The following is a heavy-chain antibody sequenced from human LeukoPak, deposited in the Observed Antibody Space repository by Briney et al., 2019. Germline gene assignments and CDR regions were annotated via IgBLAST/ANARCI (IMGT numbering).Heavy chain of an antibody. J-gene: IGHJ4*02. CDR2: NYHSGST. CDR3: AREGPTSFSDY. D-gene: IGHD1-1*01. CDR1: GFSISSGYY. Sequence: SETLSLTCTVSGFSISSGYYWGWIRQPPGKGLEWIGSNYHSGSTYYNPSLKSRVTISVDTSKNQFSLKLSSVTAADTAVYYCAREGPTSFSDYWGQGTLVTVSS. V-gene: IGHV4-38-2*02.